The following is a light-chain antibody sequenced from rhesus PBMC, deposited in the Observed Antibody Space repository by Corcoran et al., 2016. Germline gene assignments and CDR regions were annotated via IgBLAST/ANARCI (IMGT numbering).Light chain of an antibody. CDR1: KVINNF. Sequence: DIQMTQSPSSLSASVGDTVTITCRASKVINNFLAWYQQRPGKAQKPLIYYTSRLESGVPSSVNGSGSGTGFTLNISNLQPYDFATHHCQQLNTYPFTFSGGTKVEIK. CDR3: QQLNTYPFT. J-gene: IGKJ4*01. CDR2: YTS. V-gene: IGKV1S15*01.